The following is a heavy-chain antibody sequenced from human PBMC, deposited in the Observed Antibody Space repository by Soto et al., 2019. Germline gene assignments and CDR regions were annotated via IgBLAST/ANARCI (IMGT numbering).Heavy chain of an antibody. J-gene: IGHJ4*02. CDR2: ISFDGSYK. Sequence: PGGTLRLSCAASGFTFSSYAMHWVRQAPGKGLEWVAVISFDGSYKYYADSVTGRFTISRDNSKNTLYLQVNSLRPEDTAVYYCARRQVEEVAGEGAMRGSHFDFWGQGTLVNVSS. V-gene: IGHV3-30-3*01. D-gene: IGHD6-19*01. CDR1: GFTFSSYA. CDR3: ARRQVEEVAGEGAMRGSHFDF.